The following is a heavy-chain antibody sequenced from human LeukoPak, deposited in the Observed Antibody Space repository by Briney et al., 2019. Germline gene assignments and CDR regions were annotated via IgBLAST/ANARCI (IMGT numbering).Heavy chain of an antibody. CDR3: AREIAAAGSDYYYYYMDF. CDR2: IYYSGST. J-gene: IGHJ6*03. CDR1: GGSISSYY. Sequence: PSETLFLTCTVSGGSISSYYWSWIRQPPGKGLGWIGYIYYSGSTNYNPSLKSRVTISVDTSKNQFSLKLSSVTAADTAVYYCAREIAAAGSDYYYYYMDFWGKGTTVTVSS. D-gene: IGHD6-13*01. V-gene: IGHV4-59*01.